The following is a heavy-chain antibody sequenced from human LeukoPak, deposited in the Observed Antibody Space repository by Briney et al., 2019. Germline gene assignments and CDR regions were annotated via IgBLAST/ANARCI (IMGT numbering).Heavy chain of an antibody. CDR2: VSGSGSHT. CDR1: GFTFTTYA. Sequence: GGSLRLSCAASGFTFTTYAVSWVRQAPGKGLEWVSSVSGSGSHTYYADSVKGRFTISRDNPKNTLDLQMHSLRAEDTALYYCAKEVLGGNYGDYAVDYWGQGTLVTVSS. J-gene: IGHJ4*02. V-gene: IGHV3-23*01. CDR3: AKEVLGGNYGDYAVDY. D-gene: IGHD4-17*01.